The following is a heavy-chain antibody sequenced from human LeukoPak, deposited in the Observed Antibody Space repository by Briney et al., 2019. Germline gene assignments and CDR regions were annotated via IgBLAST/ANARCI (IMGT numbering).Heavy chain of an antibody. Sequence: GGSLRLSCAVSGFSFSGYYMSWVRQAPGKGLEWVSYISNSGSTIYYADSVKGRFTISRDNAKNSLYLQMNSLRAEDTAMYYCVRDLDEDSGGTRFDFWGQGTLVTVSS. D-gene: IGHD3-10*01. CDR3: VRDLDEDSGGTRFDF. J-gene: IGHJ4*02. CDR1: GFSFSGYY. CDR2: ISNSGSTI. V-gene: IGHV3-11*01.